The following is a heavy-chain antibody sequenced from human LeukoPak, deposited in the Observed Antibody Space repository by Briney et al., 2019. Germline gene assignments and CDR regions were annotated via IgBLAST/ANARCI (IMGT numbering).Heavy chain of an antibody. V-gene: IGHV1-8*01. CDR3: VREGSYHGSGSPPLDH. Sequence: ASVKASCKASGYTFTSYDINWVRQATGQGLEWMGWMNPNSGNTGYAQKFQGRVTMTRNTSIGTAYMELSSLRSEDTAVYYCVREGSYHGSGSPPLDHWGQGTLVTVST. D-gene: IGHD3-10*01. J-gene: IGHJ4*02. CDR1: GYTFTSYD. CDR2: MNPNSGNT.